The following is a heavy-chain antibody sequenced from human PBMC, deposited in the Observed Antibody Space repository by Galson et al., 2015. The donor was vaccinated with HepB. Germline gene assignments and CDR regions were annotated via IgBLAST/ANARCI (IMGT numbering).Heavy chain of an antibody. CDR2: IIPIFGTA. CDR3: ARGQVRYFDQLYYYYMDV. Sequence: SVKVSCKASGGTFSSYAISWVRQAPGQGLEWMGGIIPIFGTANYAQKFQGRVTITADESTSTAYMELSSLRSEDTAVYYCARGQVRYFDQLYYYYMDVWGKGTTVTVSS. CDR1: GGTFSSYA. J-gene: IGHJ6*03. V-gene: IGHV1-69*13. D-gene: IGHD3-9*01.